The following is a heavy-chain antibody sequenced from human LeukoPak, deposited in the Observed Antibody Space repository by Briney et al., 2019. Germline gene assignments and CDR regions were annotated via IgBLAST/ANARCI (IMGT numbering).Heavy chain of an antibody. V-gene: IGHV4-59*12. J-gene: IGHJ4*02. CDR2: IYYSGST. Sequence: SETLSLTCTVSGGSISSYYWSWIRQPPGKGLEWIGYIYYSGSTNYNPSLKSRVTMSVDTSKNQFSLKLSSVTAADTAVYYCASEPVGGGPLGYWGQGTLVTVSS. D-gene: IGHD3-16*01. CDR3: ASEPVGGGPLGY. CDR1: GGSISSYY.